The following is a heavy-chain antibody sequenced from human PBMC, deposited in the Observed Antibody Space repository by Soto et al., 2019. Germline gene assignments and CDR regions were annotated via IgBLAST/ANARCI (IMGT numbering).Heavy chain of an antibody. V-gene: IGHV1-46*01. CDR1: GYTFTSYY. Sequence: ASVKVSCKASGYTFTSYYMHWVRQAPGQGLEWMGIINPSGGSTSYAQKFQGRVTMTRDTSTSTVYMELSSLRSEDTAVYYCARDGVGYYDSSGYYFWFDTWGQGTLVTVSS. CDR2: INPSGGST. D-gene: IGHD3-22*01. CDR3: ARDGVGYYDSSGYYFWFDT. J-gene: IGHJ5*02.